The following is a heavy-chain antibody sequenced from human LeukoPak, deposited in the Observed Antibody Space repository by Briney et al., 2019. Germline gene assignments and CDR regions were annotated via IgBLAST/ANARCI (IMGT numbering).Heavy chain of an antibody. Sequence: PGGSLRLSCAASGFTFSSYAMHWVRQAPGKGLEWVAVISYDGSNKYYADSVKGRFSISRDDAKSSLYLQVNSLRVEDTAVYYCARVASAWADDYWGQGALVTVSS. D-gene: IGHD6-19*01. CDR3: ARVASAWADDY. CDR1: GFTFSSYA. CDR2: ISYDGSNK. V-gene: IGHV3-30*04. J-gene: IGHJ4*02.